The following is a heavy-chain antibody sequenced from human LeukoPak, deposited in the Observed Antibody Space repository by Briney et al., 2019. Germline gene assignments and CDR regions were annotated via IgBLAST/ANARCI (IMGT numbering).Heavy chain of an antibody. J-gene: IGHJ4*02. CDR3: ARHPPLWFDY. Sequence: SETLSLTCTVSGGSISSSGYYWGWIRQPPGKGLEWIGSSYYSGSTYYNPSLKSRVTISVDTSKNQFSLKLSSVTAADTAVYYCARHPPLWFDYWGQGTLVTVSS. V-gene: IGHV4-39*01. CDR1: GGSISSSGYY. CDR2: SYYSGST. D-gene: IGHD3-10*01.